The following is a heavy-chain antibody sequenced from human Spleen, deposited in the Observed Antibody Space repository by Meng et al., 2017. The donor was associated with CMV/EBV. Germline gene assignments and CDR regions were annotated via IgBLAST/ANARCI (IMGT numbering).Heavy chain of an antibody. J-gene: IGHJ4*02. Sequence: KVSCKGSGYSFTSYWIGWVRQMPGKGLEWMGIIYPGDSDTRYSPSFQGQVTISADKSISTAYLQWSSLKASDTAMYYCARRTFYCSSTSCYPSHFDYWGQGTLVTVSS. D-gene: IGHD2-2*01. CDR3: ARRTFYCSSTSCYPSHFDY. V-gene: IGHV5-51*01. CDR2: IYPGDSDT. CDR1: GYSFTSYW.